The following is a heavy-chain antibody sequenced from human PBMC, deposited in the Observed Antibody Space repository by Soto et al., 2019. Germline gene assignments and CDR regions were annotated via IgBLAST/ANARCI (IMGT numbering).Heavy chain of an antibody. CDR3: ARERDCSSTSCYPPLYYFDY. D-gene: IGHD2-2*01. CDR2: INWNGGST. V-gene: IGHV3-20*04. J-gene: IGHJ4*02. Sequence: GGSLILSCAASGFTFDDYCMSWVRQAPGKGLEWVSGINWNGGSTGYADSVKGRFTISRDNAKNSLYLQMNSLRAEDTALYYCARERDCSSTSCYPPLYYFDYWGQGTLVTVSS. CDR1: GFTFDDYC.